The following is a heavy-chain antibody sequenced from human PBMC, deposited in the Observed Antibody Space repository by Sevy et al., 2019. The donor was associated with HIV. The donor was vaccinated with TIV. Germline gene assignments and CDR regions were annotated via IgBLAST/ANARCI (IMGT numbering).Heavy chain of an antibody. CDR1: GFTFSSYS. V-gene: IGHV3-48*02. Sequence: GGSLRLSCAASGFTFSSYSMNWVRQAPGKGLERVSYISSSNSTIYYADSVKGRFTISRDNAKNSLYLQMNSLRDEDTAVYYCARDRRNYDILTGYRGIDYWGQGTLVTVSS. J-gene: IGHJ4*02. CDR2: ISSSNSTI. CDR3: ARDRRNYDILTGYRGIDY. D-gene: IGHD3-9*01.